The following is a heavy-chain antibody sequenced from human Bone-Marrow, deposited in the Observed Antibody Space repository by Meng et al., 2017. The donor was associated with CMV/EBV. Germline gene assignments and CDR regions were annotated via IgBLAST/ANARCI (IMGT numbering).Heavy chain of an antibody. V-gene: IGHV3-15*01. CDR2: IKSKTDGGTT. J-gene: IGHJ6*02. CDR1: GFTFSSYF. Sequence: GESLKISCEVSGFTFSSYFMSWVRQAPGKGLEWVGRIKSKTDGGTTDYAAPVKGRFTISRDDSKNTLYLQMNSLKTEDTAVYYCTTGGVLLWFGESPEDMDVWGQGTTVTVSS. CDR3: TTGGVLLWFGESPEDMDV. D-gene: IGHD3-10*01.